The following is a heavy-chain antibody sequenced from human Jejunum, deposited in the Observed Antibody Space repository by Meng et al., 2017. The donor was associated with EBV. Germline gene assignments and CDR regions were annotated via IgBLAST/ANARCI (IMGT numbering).Heavy chain of an antibody. CDR3: TREWGADY. CDR1: GFTFSGHA. CDR2: ISNDGNNK. Sequence: VQWWGSGGGVVQPGRSPRLSCAASGFTFSGHAMQWVRQAPGKGLKWVALISNDGNNKYYADSVKGRFTISRDNSKNTLYLQMNSLRVDDTALYYCTREWGADYWGQGTLVTVSS. V-gene: IGHV3-30-3*01. J-gene: IGHJ4*02. D-gene: IGHD3-16*01.